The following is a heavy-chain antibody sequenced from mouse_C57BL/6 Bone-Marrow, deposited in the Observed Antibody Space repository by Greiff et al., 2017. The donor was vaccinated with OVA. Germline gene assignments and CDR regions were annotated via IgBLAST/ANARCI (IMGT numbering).Heavy chain of an antibody. J-gene: IGHJ4*01. Sequence: QVQLKQPGAELVRPGTSVKLSCKASGYTFTSYWMHWVKQRPGQGLEWIGVIDPSDSYTNYNQKFKGKATLTVDTSSSTAYMQLSSLTSEDSAVYYCARTLLYYSKGYYYAMDYWGQGTSVTVSS. CDR3: ARTLLYYSKGYYYAMDY. D-gene: IGHD2-5*01. V-gene: IGHV1-59*01. CDR2: IDPSDSYT. CDR1: GYTFTSYW.